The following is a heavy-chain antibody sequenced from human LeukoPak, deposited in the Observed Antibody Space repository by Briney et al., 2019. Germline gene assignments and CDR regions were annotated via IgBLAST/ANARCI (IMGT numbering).Heavy chain of an antibody. CDR2: IYTSGST. CDR1: GGSISSSSYY. CDR3: ARGTQVRRSGIDY. V-gene: IGHV4-61*02. J-gene: IGHJ4*02. D-gene: IGHD1-26*01. Sequence: SETLSLTCIVSGGSISSSSYYWSWIRQPAGKGLEWIGRIYTSGSTNYNPSLKSRVTMSVDTSKNQFSLKLTSVTAADTAVYYCARGTQVRRSGIDYWGQGTLVTVSS.